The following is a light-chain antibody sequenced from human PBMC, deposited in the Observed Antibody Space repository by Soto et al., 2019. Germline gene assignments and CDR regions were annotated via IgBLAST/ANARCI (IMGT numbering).Light chain of an antibody. Sequence: QSALTQPPSASGSPGQSVAISCTGTSSDVGGYNYVSWYHQHPGKAPKLMIYEVNKRPSGVPDRVSGSKSGNTASLTVSGVQAEDEADYYCSSYGGSRNVFRTGTKVTVL. CDR1: SSDVGGYNY. CDR3: SSYGGSRNV. CDR2: EVN. J-gene: IGLJ1*01. V-gene: IGLV2-8*01.